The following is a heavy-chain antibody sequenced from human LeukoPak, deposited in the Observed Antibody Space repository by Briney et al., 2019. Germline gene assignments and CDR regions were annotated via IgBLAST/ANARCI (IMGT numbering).Heavy chain of an antibody. CDR2: IYYSGST. D-gene: IGHD1-26*01. Sequence: ASETLSLTCTVSGGSISSYYWSWIRQPPGKGLEWIGYIYYSGSTNYNPSLKSRVTISLDTSKNQFSLKLSSVTAADTAVYYCARVRRVGATPFDYWGQGTLVTVSS. V-gene: IGHV4-59*08. CDR3: ARVRRVGATPFDY. J-gene: IGHJ4*02. CDR1: GGSISSYY.